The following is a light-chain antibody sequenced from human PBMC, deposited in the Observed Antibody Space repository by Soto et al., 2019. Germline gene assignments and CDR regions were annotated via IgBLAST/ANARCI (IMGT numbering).Light chain of an antibody. V-gene: IGKV1-13*02. Sequence: AIQLTQSPSSLSASVGDRVTITCRASQGISSTLAWYQQKPGKAPNLLIYDASSLKSGVPSRFSGSGSGTDFSFTISSLQPEDFATYYCQQFKSYPSTFGQGTRLEIK. J-gene: IGKJ5*01. CDR2: DAS. CDR3: QQFKSYPST. CDR1: QGISST.